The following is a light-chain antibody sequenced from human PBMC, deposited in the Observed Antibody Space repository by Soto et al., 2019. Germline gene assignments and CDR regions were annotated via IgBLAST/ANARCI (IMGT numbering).Light chain of an antibody. J-gene: IGKJ1*01. Sequence: DIQMTQAPSSLSASVGDRVTITCRASQSISTYINWYQQKSGTAPKLLMFAAASLHSGVPSRFSGSGSGTEFARTISSLQPEDFAVYYCHQTFTPPWTFGQGTKVDIK. CDR1: QSISTY. CDR3: HQTFTPPWT. CDR2: AAA. V-gene: IGKV1-39*01.